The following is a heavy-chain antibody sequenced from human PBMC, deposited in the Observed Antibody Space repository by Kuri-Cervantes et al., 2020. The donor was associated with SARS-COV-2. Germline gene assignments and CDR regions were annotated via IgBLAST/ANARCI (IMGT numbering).Heavy chain of an antibody. D-gene: IGHD5-24*01. Sequence: ASVKVSCKASGYTFTSYGISWVRQAPGQGLEWMGWISAYNGNTNYAQKLQGRVTMTRDTSISTVYMELSRLRSDDTAVYYCARGGFRLATMSSGEDYRGQGTLVTVSS. J-gene: IGHJ4*02. CDR1: GYTFTSYG. V-gene: IGHV1-18*01. CDR3: ARGGFRLATMSSGEDY. CDR2: ISAYNGNT.